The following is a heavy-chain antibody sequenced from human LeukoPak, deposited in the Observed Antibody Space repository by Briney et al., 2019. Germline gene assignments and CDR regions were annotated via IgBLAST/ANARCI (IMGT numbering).Heavy chain of an antibody. J-gene: IGHJ3*02. Sequence: SETLSLTCAVYGGSFSGYYWSWIRQPPGKGLEWIGEINHSGSTNYNPSPKSRVTISVDTSKNQFSLKLSSVTAADTAVYYCARAHLWRGAFDIWGQGTMVTVSS. D-gene: IGHD2-21*01. CDR3: ARAHLWRGAFDI. V-gene: IGHV4-34*01. CDR2: INHSGST. CDR1: GGSFSGYY.